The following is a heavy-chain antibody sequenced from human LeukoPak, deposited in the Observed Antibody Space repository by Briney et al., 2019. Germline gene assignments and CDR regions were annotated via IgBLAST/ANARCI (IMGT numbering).Heavy chain of an antibody. D-gene: IGHD1-26*01. CDR3: AKDLGSYPANYYFDY. CDR2: IRYDGSNK. CDR1: GFTFSSYW. V-gene: IGHV3-30*02. Sequence: GGSLRLSCAASGFTFSSYWMSWVRQAPGKGLEWVAFIRYDGSNKYYADSVKGRFTISRDNSKNTLYLQMNSLRAEDTAVYYCAKDLGSYPANYYFDYWGQGTLVTVSS. J-gene: IGHJ4*02.